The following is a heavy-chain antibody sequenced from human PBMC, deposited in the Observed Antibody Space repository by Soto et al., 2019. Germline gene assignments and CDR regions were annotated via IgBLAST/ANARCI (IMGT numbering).Heavy chain of an antibody. Sequence: PGGSLRLSCAASGFTFSSYSMNWVRQAPGKGLEWVSYISSSSSTIYYADSVKGRFTISRDNAKNSLYLQMNSLRDEDTAVYYCRAQGPDYYDSSGYHWDAFDIWGQGTMVTVS. J-gene: IGHJ3*02. V-gene: IGHV3-48*02. CDR3: RAQGPDYYDSSGYHWDAFDI. CDR1: GFTFSSYS. CDR2: ISSSSSTI. D-gene: IGHD3-22*01.